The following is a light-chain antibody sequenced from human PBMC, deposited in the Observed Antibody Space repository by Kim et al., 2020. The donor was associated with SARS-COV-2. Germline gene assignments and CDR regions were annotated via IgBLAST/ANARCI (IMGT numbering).Light chain of an antibody. V-gene: IGLV2-8*01. CDR2: EVT. J-gene: IGLJ3*02. Sequence: QSVLTQPPSASGSPGQSVTISCTGTSSDVGGYNYVSWYQQHPGKAPKLMIYEVTKRPSGVPDRFSGSKSGNTASLTVSGLQAEDEAEYYCCSYAGSDNWVFGGGTQLTVL. CDR1: SSDVGGYNY. CDR3: CSYAGSDNWV.